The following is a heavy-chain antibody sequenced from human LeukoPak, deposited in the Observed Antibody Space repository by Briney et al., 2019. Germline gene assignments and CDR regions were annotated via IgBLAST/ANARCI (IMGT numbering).Heavy chain of an antibody. CDR2: ISWNSGSI. CDR3: AKDNRRHYTSGPNPDSLH. J-gene: IGHJ4*02. CDR1: GFIFNNYA. Sequence: GGSLRLSCAGSGFIFNNYAMHWVRQPPGKGLEWVSGISWNSGSIDYADSVKGRFTISRDNAKNSLYLQMNSLRVEDTAFYYCAKDNRRHYTSGPNPDSLHWGQGTLVTVSS. D-gene: IGHD6-19*01. V-gene: IGHV3-9*01.